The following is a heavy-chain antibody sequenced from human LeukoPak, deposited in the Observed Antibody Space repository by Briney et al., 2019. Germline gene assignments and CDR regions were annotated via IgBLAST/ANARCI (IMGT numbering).Heavy chain of an antibody. D-gene: IGHD6-19*01. Sequence: GASVKVSCKASGYTFTGYHIHWVRQAPGQGLEWMAWINPNSGGTSYGQKFRGRLTVTRDASTNTVYMELSSLRSDDTAVYYCARLLYSSWFDPWGQGTLVTVSS. V-gene: IGHV1-2*02. J-gene: IGHJ5*02. CDR3: ARLLYSSWFDP. CDR2: INPNSGGT. CDR1: GYTFTGYH.